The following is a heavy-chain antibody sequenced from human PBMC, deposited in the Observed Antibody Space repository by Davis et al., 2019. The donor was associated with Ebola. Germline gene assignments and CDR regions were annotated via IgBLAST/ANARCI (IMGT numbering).Heavy chain of an antibody. D-gene: IGHD2-8*02. J-gene: IGHJ3*02. CDR2: IRASGDTT. CDR1: GFTFSSYA. CDR3: ARAGAEAFDI. Sequence: PGGSLRLSCAASGFTFSSYAMTWVRQAPGKGLEWVSAIRASGDTTYYADSVKGRFTISRDNSKNTLYLQMNSLRAEDTAVYYCARAGAEAFDIWGQGTMVTVSS. V-gene: IGHV3-23*01.